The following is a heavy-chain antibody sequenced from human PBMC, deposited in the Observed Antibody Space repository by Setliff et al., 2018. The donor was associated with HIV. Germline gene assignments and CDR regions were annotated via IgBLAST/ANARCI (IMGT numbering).Heavy chain of an antibody. J-gene: IGHJ3*02. V-gene: IGHV4-4*07. CDR2: IYPTGST. CDR3: AREVDNPRDAFDI. CDR1: GGSITTYY. Sequence: SETLSLTCTVSGGSITTYYWSWIRQPAGKGLEWIGHIYPTGSTDYNPSLKSRVTMSIDTSTNQFSLKLSSMTAADTALYYCAREVDNPRDAFDIWAQGTMVTVSS.